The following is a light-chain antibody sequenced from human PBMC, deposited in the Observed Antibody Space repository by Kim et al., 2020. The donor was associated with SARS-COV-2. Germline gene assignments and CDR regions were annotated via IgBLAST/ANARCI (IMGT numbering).Light chain of an antibody. CDR2: YDS. CDR1: TIGCNK. V-gene: IGLV3-21*04. CDR3: QVWDSSSDHYV. Sequence: APGKSARRTFGGKTIGCNKVNLYPQKPGQAPVTVIHYDSDRPSGVPERFSGSNSWNTAPLTITRVEAGDEADYYCQVWDSSSDHYVFGTGTKVTVL. J-gene: IGLJ1*01.